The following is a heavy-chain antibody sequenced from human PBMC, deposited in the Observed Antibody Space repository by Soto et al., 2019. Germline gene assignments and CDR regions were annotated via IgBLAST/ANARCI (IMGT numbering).Heavy chain of an antibody. D-gene: IGHD4-17*01. CDR2: MNPNSGNT. Sequence: QVQLVQSGAEVKKPGASVKVSCKASGYTFTSYDINWVRQATGQGLEYLGWMNPNSGNTAYVQKFQGRVTMTWDTSITTAYMDRSSLRSEDTAVYFCARGIKYGAYSRWFDPWGQGTLVTVSS. J-gene: IGHJ5*02. V-gene: IGHV1-8*01. CDR3: ARGIKYGAYSRWFDP. CDR1: GYTFTSYD.